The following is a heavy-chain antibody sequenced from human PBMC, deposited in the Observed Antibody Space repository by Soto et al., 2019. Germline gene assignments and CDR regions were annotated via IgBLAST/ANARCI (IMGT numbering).Heavy chain of an antibody. CDR2: ISSSSSYI. D-gene: IGHD5-12*01. Sequence: GGSLRLSCAASGFTFSSYSMNWVRQAPGKGLEWVSSISSSSSYIYYADSVKGRFTISRDNAKNSLYLQMNSLRAEDTAVYYCARPPGYSGYDWDYYFDYWGQGTLVTVSS. J-gene: IGHJ4*02. V-gene: IGHV3-21*01. CDR1: GFTFSSYS. CDR3: ARPPGYSGYDWDYYFDY.